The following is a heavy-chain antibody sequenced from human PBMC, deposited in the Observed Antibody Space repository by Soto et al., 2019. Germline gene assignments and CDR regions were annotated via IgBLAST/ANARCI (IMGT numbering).Heavy chain of an antibody. CDR3: AKKYPGTRPFDY. J-gene: IGHJ4*02. CDR2: IGTNGDT. D-gene: IGHD2-2*01. V-gene: IGHV3-23*01. Sequence: LRLSCAASGFTFSSYAMNWVRQAPGKGLEWVSAIGTNGDTYYADSVKGRFTISRDNSKTTLYLQMNSLRAEDTALYYCAKKYPGTRPFDYWGQGTLVTAPQ. CDR1: GFTFSSYA.